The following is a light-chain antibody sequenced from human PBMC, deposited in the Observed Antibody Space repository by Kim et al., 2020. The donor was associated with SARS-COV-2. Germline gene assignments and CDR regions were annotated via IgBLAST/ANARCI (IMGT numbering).Light chain of an antibody. Sequence: AAVGERVTITCRASQDINIWLAWYQQRPGKAPKSLIYAASNLQTGVPGRFSGSGSGTEFTLTIRSLQPEDFATYYCQQYVSYPNTFGQGTRLEIK. CDR2: AAS. CDR1: QDINIW. J-gene: IGKJ5*01. CDR3: QQYVSYPNT. V-gene: IGKV1D-16*01.